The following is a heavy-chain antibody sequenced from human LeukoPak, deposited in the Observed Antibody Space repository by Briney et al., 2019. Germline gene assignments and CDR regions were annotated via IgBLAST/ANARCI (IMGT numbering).Heavy chain of an antibody. CDR3: ARDVGGGPFFDY. CDR2: IYYSGST. D-gene: IGHD2-15*01. Sequence: SETLSLTCTVSGGSISSGGYYWSWIRQHPGKGLEWIGYIYYSGSTYYNPSLKSRVTISVDTSKNQFSLKLSSVTAADTAVYYCARDVGGGPFFDYWGQGTLVTVSS. J-gene: IGHJ4*02. CDR1: GGSISSGGYY. V-gene: IGHV4-31*03.